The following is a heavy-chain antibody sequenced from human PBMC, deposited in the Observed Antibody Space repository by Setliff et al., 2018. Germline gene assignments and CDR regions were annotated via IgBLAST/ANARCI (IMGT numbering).Heavy chain of an antibody. Sequence: GGSLRLSCAASGFTFRGFAMHWVRQAPGKGLEWVAFIRYDGSNKYYADSVKGRFTISRYNSKNTLYLQMNSLRAEDTAAYYCAKDPTYYYDSSGYFYFDYWGQGTLVTVSS. CDR2: IRYDGSNK. CDR3: AKDPTYYYDSSGYFYFDY. CDR1: GFTFRGFA. D-gene: IGHD3-22*01. V-gene: IGHV3-30*02. J-gene: IGHJ4*02.